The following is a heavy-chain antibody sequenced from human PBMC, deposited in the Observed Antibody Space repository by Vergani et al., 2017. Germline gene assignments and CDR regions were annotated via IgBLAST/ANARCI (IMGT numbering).Heavy chain of an antibody. V-gene: IGHV4-31*03. CDR3: ARDQRGDYGDYGNFDY. CDR2: IYYSGST. J-gene: IGHJ4*02. D-gene: IGHD4-17*01. Sequence: QVQLQESGPGLVKPSQTLSLTCTVSGGSISSGGYYWSWIRQHPGKGLEWIGSIYYSGSTYYNPSLKSRVTISVDTSKNQFSLKLSSVTAADTAVYYCARDQRGDYGDYGNFDYWGQGTLVTVSS. CDR1: GGSISSGGYY.